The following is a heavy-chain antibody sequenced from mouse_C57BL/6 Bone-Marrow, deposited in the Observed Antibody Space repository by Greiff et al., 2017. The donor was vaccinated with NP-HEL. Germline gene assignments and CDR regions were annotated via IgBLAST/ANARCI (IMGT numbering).Heavy chain of an antibody. D-gene: IGHD1-3*01. CDR1: GFTFSSYA. J-gene: IGHJ3*01. V-gene: IGHV5-4*01. CDR3: ARERGNSY. Sequence: EVQLVESGGGLVKPGGSLKLSCAASGFTFSSYAMSWVRQTPEKRLEWVATISDGGSYTYYPDNVKGRFTISRDNAKNNLYLQMSHLKSEDTAMYYCARERGNSYWGQGTLVTVSA. CDR2: ISDGGSYT.